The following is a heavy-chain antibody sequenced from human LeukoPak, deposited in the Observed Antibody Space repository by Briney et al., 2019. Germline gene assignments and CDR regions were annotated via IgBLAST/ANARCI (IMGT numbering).Heavy chain of an antibody. J-gene: IGHJ4*02. CDR1: GFTFSNYW. CDR3: SKPLADNGDH. V-gene: IGHV3-74*01. CDR2: IKTDGSET. Sequence: GGSLRLSCAASGFTFSNYWMHWFRQAPGKGLVWVSRIKTDGSETGYADSVKGRFTISRDNARNTLYLQMNSLRAEDTAVYYCSKPLADNGDHWGQGTLVTVSS. D-gene: IGHD1-14*01.